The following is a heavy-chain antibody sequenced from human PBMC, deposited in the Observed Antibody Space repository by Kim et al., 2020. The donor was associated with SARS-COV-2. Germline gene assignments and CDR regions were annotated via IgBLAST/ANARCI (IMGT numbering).Heavy chain of an antibody. J-gene: IGHJ4*02. CDR3: AKDGITMVRV. Sequence: STYYADSVKGRFTISRDNSKNTLYLQMNSLRAEDTAVYYCAKDGITMVRVWGQGTLVTVSS. D-gene: IGHD3-10*01. V-gene: IGHV3-23*01. CDR2: ST.